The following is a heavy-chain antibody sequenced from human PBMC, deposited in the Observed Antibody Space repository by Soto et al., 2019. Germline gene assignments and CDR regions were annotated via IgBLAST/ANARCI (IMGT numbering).Heavy chain of an antibody. CDR3: TRDRTGAFDP. J-gene: IGHJ5*02. CDR2: INLSGGST. Sequence: ASVKVSCKASGYSFTNDYIHWVRQAPGQGLEWMGIINLSGGSTTYAQKFQGRVTMTRDTSTSTVYMELSSLRSEDTAVYYCTRDRTGAFDPWGQGTLVTLSS. CDR1: GYSFTNDY. D-gene: IGHD7-27*01. V-gene: IGHV1-46*03.